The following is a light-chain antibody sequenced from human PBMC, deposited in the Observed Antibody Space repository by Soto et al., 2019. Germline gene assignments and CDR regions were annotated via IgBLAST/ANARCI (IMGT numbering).Light chain of an antibody. Sequence: EIVLTQSPATLSLSPGERATLSCRASQSVSSYLAWYQQKPGQAPRLLIYDASNSATGIPARFSGSGSGTDFALTISSLEPEDFAVYYCQQRSNWPTWTFGQGNKVEIK. CDR3: QQRSNWPTWT. V-gene: IGKV3-11*01. J-gene: IGKJ1*01. CDR1: QSVSSY. CDR2: DAS.